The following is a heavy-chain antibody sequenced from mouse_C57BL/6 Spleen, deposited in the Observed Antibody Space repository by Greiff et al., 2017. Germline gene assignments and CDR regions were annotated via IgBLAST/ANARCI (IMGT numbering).Heavy chain of an antibody. Sequence: EVNVVESGGGLVKPGGSLKLSCAASGFTFSSYAMSWVRQTPEKRLEWVATISDGGSYTYYPDNVKGRFTISRDNAKNNLYLQMSHLKSEDTAMYYCARDKIYDGYYGYAMDYWGQGTSVTVSS. V-gene: IGHV5-4*01. CDR2: ISDGGSYT. CDR3: ARDKIYDGYYGYAMDY. CDR1: GFTFSSYA. D-gene: IGHD2-3*01. J-gene: IGHJ4*01.